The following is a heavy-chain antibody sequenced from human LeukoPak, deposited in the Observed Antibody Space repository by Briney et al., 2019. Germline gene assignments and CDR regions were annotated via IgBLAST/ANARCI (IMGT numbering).Heavy chain of an antibody. CDR2: IKQAGSEK. V-gene: IGHV3-7*03. CDR3: ARDLLYSWLNYFDY. J-gene: IGHJ4*02. D-gene: IGHD5-12*01. CDR1: GYTFSSYW. Sequence: GGSLRLSCAASGYTFSSYWVSWVRQAPGKGLEWVANIKQAGSEKYYVDSVKGRFTISRDNAKNSLYLQMNSLRAEDTAVYYCARDLLYSWLNYFDYWGQGTLVTVSS.